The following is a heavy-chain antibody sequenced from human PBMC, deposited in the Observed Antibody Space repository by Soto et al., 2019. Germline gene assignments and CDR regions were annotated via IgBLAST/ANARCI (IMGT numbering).Heavy chain of an antibody. V-gene: IGHV3-48*02. CDR3: ARVKVVTATDF. D-gene: IGHD2-21*02. CDR1: GCTFISSS. CDR2: ISSSSSTI. J-gene: IGHJ4*02. Sequence: GGSLRLSCVAPGCTFISSSMNFCRQAPGKGLEWVSYISSSSSTIYYADSVKGRFTISRDNAKNSLYLQMHSLRDGDTAVYYCARVKVVTATDFWGQGTLVTVSS.